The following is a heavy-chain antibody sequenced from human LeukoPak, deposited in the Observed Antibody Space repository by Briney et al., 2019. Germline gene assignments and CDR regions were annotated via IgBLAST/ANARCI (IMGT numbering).Heavy chain of an antibody. Sequence: GASVKVSCKASGYTFTSYAMHWVRQAPGQRLEWMGWINAGNGNTKYSQKFQGRVTMTRDTSISTAYMDLSRLRSDDTAVYYCARGAASVATPYFDSWGQGTLVTVSS. V-gene: IGHV1-3*01. J-gene: IGHJ4*02. CDR3: ARGAASVATPYFDS. CDR1: GYTFTSYA. D-gene: IGHD4-11*01. CDR2: INAGNGNT.